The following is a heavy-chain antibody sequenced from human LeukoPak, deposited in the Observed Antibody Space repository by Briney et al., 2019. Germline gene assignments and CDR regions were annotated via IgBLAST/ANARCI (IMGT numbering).Heavy chain of an antibody. CDR1: GFTFTRYP. V-gene: IGHV3-23*01. D-gene: IGHD3-16*01. CDR2: ISGSGAST. J-gene: IGHJ4*02. CDR3: AKGAVGPPSDF. Sequence: GGSLRLSCAASGFTFTRYPMSWVRQAPGKGLEWVSAISGSGASTYYADSVKGRFTISRDNSKNPLHLQMNSLRAEDTAVYYCAKGAVGPPSDFWGQETLVTVPP.